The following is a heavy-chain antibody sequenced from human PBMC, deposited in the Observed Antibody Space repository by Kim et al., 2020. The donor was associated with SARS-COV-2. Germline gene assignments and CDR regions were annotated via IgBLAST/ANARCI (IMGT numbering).Heavy chain of an antibody. Sequence: VKGQFPISRDNSKNTLYLQMNSLRAEDTAVYYCARATMVRGVIAYYGMDVWGQGTTVTVSS. D-gene: IGHD3-10*01. CDR3: ARATMVRGVIAYYGMDV. J-gene: IGHJ6*02. V-gene: IGHV3-53*01.